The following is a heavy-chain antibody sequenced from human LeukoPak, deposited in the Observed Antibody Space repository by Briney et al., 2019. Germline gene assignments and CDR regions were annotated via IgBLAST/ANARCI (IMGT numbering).Heavy chain of an antibody. D-gene: IGHD3-3*01. J-gene: IGHJ4*02. Sequence: GGSLRLSCAASGFTFSSYAMSWVRQAPGKGLEWVSAISSSASSTFYADSIKGRFTISRDNSKNPLSLQMNRLRAEDTAVYYCAKGSAYDFWSGYHPFDYWGQGTLVTVSS. CDR2: ISSSASST. V-gene: IGHV3-23*01. CDR1: GFTFSSYA. CDR3: AKGSAYDFWSGYHPFDY.